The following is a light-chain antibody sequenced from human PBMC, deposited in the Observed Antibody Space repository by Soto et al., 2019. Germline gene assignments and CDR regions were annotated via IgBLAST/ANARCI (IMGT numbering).Light chain of an antibody. CDR3: LLYYGGAVV. Sequence: QAVVTQEPSLTVSPGGTVTLTCASSTGPVTSGYYANWFQQKPGQAPRPLIYGTSNKHSWTPARFSGSLLGGKVVLTLSGVLPEDEAEYYCLLYYGGAVVFGGGTKVTVL. V-gene: IGLV7-43*01. J-gene: IGLJ2*01. CDR1: TGPVTSGYY. CDR2: GTS.